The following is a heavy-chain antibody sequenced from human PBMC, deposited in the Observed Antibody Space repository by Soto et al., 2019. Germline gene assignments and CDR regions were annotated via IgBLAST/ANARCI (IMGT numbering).Heavy chain of an antibody. CDR2: IVVGSGNT. D-gene: IGHD3-10*01. Sequence: QMQLVQSGPEVKKPGTSVKVSCKASGFTFTSSAMQWVRQARGQRLEWIGWIVVGSGNTNYAQKFQERVTITRDMSTSAADMELSSLRSEDTAVYYCAADSYGSGIYRNSLYYYGMDVWGQGTTVTVS. V-gene: IGHV1-58*02. J-gene: IGHJ6*02. CDR1: GFTFTSSA. CDR3: AADSYGSGIYRNSLYYYGMDV.